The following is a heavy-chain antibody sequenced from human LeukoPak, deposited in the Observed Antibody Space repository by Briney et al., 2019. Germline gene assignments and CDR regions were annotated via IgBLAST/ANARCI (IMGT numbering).Heavy chain of an antibody. D-gene: IGHD3-16*01. Sequence: GGSLRLSCAASGFTFSTYDMHWVRQATGKGLEWVSAIETAGETHYAGSVKGRFTISRENAKNSLYLQMNSLRAGDTAVYYCERDYSGENVFDIWGQGTMVTVSS. CDR2: IETAGET. CDR3: ERDYSGENVFDI. J-gene: IGHJ3*02. CDR1: GFTFSTYD. V-gene: IGHV3-13*04.